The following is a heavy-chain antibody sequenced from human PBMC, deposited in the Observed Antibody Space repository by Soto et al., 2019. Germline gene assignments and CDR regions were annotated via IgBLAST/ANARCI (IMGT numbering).Heavy chain of an antibody. CDR1: GFTFSSYW. Sequence: VGSLRLSCAASGFTFSSYWMHWVRQAPGKGLVWVSRINSDGSSTSYADSVKGRFTISRDNAKNTLYLQMNSLRAEDTAVYYCAREGYYDFWSGYWRSHYYGMDVWGQGTTVTVSS. CDR3: AREGYYDFWSGYWRSHYYGMDV. J-gene: IGHJ6*02. D-gene: IGHD3-3*01. V-gene: IGHV3-74*01. CDR2: INSDGSST.